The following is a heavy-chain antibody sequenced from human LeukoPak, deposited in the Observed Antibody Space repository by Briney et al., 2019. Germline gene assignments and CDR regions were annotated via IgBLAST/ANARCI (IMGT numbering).Heavy chain of an antibody. CDR3: ERDRYLMVV. CDR2: INSDGSST. CDR1: GFTVSSNY. Sequence: GGSLRLSCAASGFTVSSNYMSWVRQAPGKGLVWVSRINSDGSSTNYADSVKGRFTISRDNAKNSLFLQMNSLRADDTAVYYGERDRYLMVVWGQGTTVVVSS. V-gene: IGHV3-74*01. D-gene: IGHD2-2*02. J-gene: IGHJ6*02.